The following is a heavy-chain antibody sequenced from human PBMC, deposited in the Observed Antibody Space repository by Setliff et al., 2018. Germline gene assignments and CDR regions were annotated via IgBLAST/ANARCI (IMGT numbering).Heavy chain of an antibody. Sequence: PGGSLRLSCTASGFTFSTYRMHWVRQAPGKGLEWVAVIWDDGGNKYHADSVKGRFTISRDNSKNTLYLQMNSLRPEDTAVYYCARTCSGSGCYAGLESWGQGTPVTSPQ. CDR2: IWDDGGNK. D-gene: IGHD2-15*01. CDR3: ARTCSGSGCYAGLES. V-gene: IGHV3-33*08. J-gene: IGHJ4*02. CDR1: GFTFSTYR.